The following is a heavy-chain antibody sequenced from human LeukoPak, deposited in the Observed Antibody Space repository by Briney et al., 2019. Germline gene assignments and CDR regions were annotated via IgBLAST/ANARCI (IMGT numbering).Heavy chain of an antibody. CDR1: GFSIRSFA. Sequence: GGSLRLSCAAAGFSIRSFAMSWVRQAPGKGLEWVSYISGSGDRTYYADSVKGRFTISRDNSKTTPYLQMNSLRAEDTAVYYCAKDRFCSGAGCSDAFDIWGQGTMVTVSS. CDR3: AKDRFCSGAGCSDAFDI. D-gene: IGHD2-15*01. V-gene: IGHV3-23*01. J-gene: IGHJ3*02. CDR2: ISGSGDRT.